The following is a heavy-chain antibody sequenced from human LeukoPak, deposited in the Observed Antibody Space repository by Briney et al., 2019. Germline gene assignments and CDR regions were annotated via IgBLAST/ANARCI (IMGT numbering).Heavy chain of an antibody. CDR2: ISSSGSTI. CDR3: ARAVIVVVTAAPEGY. J-gene: IGHJ4*02. V-gene: IGHV3-11*04. Sequence: TGGSLRLSCAASGFTFSDYYMSWIRQAPGKGLEWVSYISSSGSTIYYADSVKGRFTISRDNAKNSLYLQMNSLRAEDTAVYYCARAVIVVVTAAPEGYWGQGTLATVSS. CDR1: GFTFSDYY. D-gene: IGHD2-21*02.